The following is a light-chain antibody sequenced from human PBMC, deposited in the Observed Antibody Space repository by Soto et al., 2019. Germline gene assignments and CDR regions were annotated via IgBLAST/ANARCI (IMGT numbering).Light chain of an antibody. CDR2: KAS. CDR1: QTIDSW. Sequence: DIQMTQSPSTLSASVGDRVTITCRASQTIDSWLAWYQQRQGKPPNLLIYKASTLASGVPSRFSGSGSGTEFTLTINSLQPDDFATYYCQQYHIYSGTFGQGTKVDIK. V-gene: IGKV1-5*03. CDR3: QQYHIYSGT. J-gene: IGKJ1*01.